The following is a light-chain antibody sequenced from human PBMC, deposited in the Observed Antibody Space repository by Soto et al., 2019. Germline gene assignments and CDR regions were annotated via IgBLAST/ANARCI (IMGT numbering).Light chain of an antibody. CDR1: QSISIW. CDR2: KAS. V-gene: IGKV1-5*03. CDR3: QQFNNPGT. J-gene: IGKJ4*01. Sequence: DIQMTQSPSTLSASVGDRVTITFRASQSISIWLAWYQQKPGKAPKLLIYKASSLESGVTSRFSGSGSGTDFTLTISSLQHEDFATYYCQQFNNPGTFGGGTKVDIK.